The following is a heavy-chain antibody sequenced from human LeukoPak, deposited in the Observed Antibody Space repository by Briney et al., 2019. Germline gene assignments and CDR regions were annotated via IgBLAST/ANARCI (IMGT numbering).Heavy chain of an antibody. V-gene: IGHV3-9*01. CDR1: GFTFDDYA. D-gene: IGHD3-22*01. CDR3: ARDRGYYDSSGYLPFWV. J-gene: IGHJ3*01. Sequence: QSGRSLRLSCAASGFTFDDYAMHWVRQAPGKGLGWDSGISWNSSSIYYADSVKGRFTISRDNAKNSLYLQMNSLRAEDTAVYYCARDRGYYDSSGYLPFWVWGQGTMVTVSS. CDR2: ISWNSSSI.